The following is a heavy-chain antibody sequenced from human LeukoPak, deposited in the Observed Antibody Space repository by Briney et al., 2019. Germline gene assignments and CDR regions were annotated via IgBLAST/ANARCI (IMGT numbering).Heavy chain of an antibody. CDR3: ASPRTDGWYYAFDL. D-gene: IGHD6-19*01. CDR1: GFTFSSYC. J-gene: IGHJ3*01. V-gene: IGHV3-48*04. CDR2: ISSSSSTI. Sequence: GGSLRLSCAAWGFTFSSYCVNCVRRSPGGGLEGVSYISSSSSTIYYADCVRGRFTISRDYDKNSLFLHMNSLRSGDAAVYYCASPRTDGWYYAFDLWAQGTMVPVSS.